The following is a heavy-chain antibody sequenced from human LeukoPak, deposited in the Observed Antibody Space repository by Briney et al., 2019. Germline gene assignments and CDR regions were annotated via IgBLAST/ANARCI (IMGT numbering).Heavy chain of an antibody. J-gene: IGHJ4*02. CDR3: ARLLRYCSGGSCYSGGGDY. V-gene: IGHV3-20*01. Sequence: GGSLRLSCAASGFTFDDYGMSWVRQAPGKGLAWVSGINWNGGSTSYADSVKGRFTISRDNAKNSLYLQMNSLRAEDTALYHCARLLRYCSGGSCYSGGGDYWGQGTLVTVSS. CDR1: GFTFDDYG. D-gene: IGHD2-15*01. CDR2: INWNGGST.